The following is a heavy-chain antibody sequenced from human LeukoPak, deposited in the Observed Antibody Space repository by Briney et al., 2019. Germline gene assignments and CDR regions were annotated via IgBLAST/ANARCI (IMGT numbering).Heavy chain of an antibody. Sequence: GGSLSLSCAASGFIFSDYYMSWIRHAPGKGLEWVSYISSSSYTNYADSVQGRFTISRDNPKNPMCRQVNSLRTERPAMYYCARDLGYGDYSTDFAYWGQGTLVTVSS. CDR2: ISSSSYT. CDR1: GFIFSDYY. CDR3: ARDLGYGDYSTDFAY. D-gene: IGHD4-17*01. J-gene: IGHJ4*02. V-gene: IGHV3-11*06.